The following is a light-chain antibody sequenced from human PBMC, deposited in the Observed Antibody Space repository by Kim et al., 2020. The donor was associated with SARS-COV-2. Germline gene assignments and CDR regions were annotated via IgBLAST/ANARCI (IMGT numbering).Light chain of an antibody. J-gene: IGLJ1*01. CDR1: KLGHKY. Sequence: SYELTQPPSLSVSPEQTASITCSGDKLGHKYTSWYQQKPGQSPVLVVYRDSKRPSGIPERFSGSNSGNTATLTISGTQPMDEAEYYCQAWDSSTAVFGTG. CDR2: RDS. CDR3: QAWDSSTAV. V-gene: IGLV3-1*01.